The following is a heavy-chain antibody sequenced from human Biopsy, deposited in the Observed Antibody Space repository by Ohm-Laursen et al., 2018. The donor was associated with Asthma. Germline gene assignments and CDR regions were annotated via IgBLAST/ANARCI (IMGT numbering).Heavy chain of an antibody. J-gene: IGHJ4*02. CDR3: ARDGTDMNEAMPKDY. CDR1: GFTFSSYG. Sequence: GSLRLPCTASGFTFSSYGMHWVRQAPGKGLEWVSSISSSSSYIYYADSVKGRFTISRDNAKNSLYLQMNSLRAGDTAVYYCARDGTDMNEAMPKDYWGQGTLVTVSS. CDR2: ISSSSSYI. V-gene: IGHV3-21*01. D-gene: IGHD2-2*01.